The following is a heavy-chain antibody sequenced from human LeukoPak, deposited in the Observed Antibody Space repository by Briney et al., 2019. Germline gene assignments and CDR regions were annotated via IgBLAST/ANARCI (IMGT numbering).Heavy chain of an antibody. CDR1: GFTFSSYG. Sequence: EGSLRLSCAASGFTFSSYGMHWVRQAPGKGLEWVAFIRYDGSNKYYADSVKGRFTISRDNSKNTLYLQMNSLRAEDTAVYYCAKETTQELYIVVVPAAIDYWGQGTLVTVSS. D-gene: IGHD2-2*01. V-gene: IGHV3-30*02. J-gene: IGHJ4*02. CDR2: IRYDGSNK. CDR3: AKETTQELYIVVVPAAIDY.